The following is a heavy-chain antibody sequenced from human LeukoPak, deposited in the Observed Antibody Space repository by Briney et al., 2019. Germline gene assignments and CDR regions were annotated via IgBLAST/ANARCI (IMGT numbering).Heavy chain of an antibody. D-gene: IGHD3-10*01. J-gene: IGHJ5*02. CDR3: ARDYYYGSGSYFSPRTPFDP. Sequence: GASMKVSCKASGYTFTGYYMHWVRQAPGQGREWMGWINPNSGGTNYAQKFQGRVTMTRDTSISTAYMELSRLRSDDTAVYYCARDYYYGSGSYFSPRTPFDPWGQGTLVTVSS. CDR1: GYTFTGYY. CDR2: INPNSGGT. V-gene: IGHV1-2*02.